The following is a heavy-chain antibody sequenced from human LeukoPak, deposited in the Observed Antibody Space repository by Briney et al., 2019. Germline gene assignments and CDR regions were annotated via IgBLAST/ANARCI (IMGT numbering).Heavy chain of an antibody. Sequence: GGSLRPSCAVSGFTFSNAWMSWVRQAPGKGLEWVGRIKSKTDGGTTDYAAPVKGRFTISRDDSKNTLYLQMNSLKTEDTAVYYCTTDTADDFWSGYSQYYFDYWGQGTLVTVSS. D-gene: IGHD3-3*01. CDR2: IKSKTDGGTT. V-gene: IGHV3-15*01. J-gene: IGHJ4*02. CDR3: TTDTADDFWSGYSQYYFDY. CDR1: GFTFSNAW.